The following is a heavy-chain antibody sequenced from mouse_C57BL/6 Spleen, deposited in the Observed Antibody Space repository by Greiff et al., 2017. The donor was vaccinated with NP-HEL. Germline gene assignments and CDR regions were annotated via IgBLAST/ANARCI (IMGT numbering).Heavy chain of an antibody. V-gene: IGHV1-52*01. CDR1: GYTFTSYW. CDR2: IDPSDSET. J-gene: IGHJ3*01. CDR3: ARSTAQAKAWFAY. D-gene: IGHD3-2*02. Sequence: VQLQQPGAELVRPGSSVKLSCKASGYTFTSYWMHWVKQRPIQGLEWIGNIDPSDSETHYNQKFKDKATLTVDKSSSTAYMQLSSLTSEDSAVYYCARSTAQAKAWFAYWGQGTLVTVSA.